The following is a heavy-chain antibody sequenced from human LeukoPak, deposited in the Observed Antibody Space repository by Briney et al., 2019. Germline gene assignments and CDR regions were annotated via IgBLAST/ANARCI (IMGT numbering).Heavy chain of an antibody. CDR1: GGSISSSNW. CDR2: IYYSGST. CDR3: ARDGSTGWFDP. Sequence: PSETLSLTCAVSGGSISSSNWWSWVRQTPGKGLEWIGEIYYSGSTNYNPSLKSRVTISVDTSKNQFSLKLSSVTAADTAVYYCARDGSTGWFDPWGQGTLVTVSS. V-gene: IGHV4-4*02. J-gene: IGHJ5*02.